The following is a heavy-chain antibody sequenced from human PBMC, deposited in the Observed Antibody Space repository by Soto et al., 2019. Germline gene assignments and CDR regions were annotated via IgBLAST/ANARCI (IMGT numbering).Heavy chain of an antibody. J-gene: IGHJ6*02. Sequence: ASVKVSCKASGYTFTIYYMHWVRQAPGQGLEWMGIINPSGGSTSYAQKFQGRVTMTRDTSTSTVYMELSSLRSEDTAVYYCARSNSSSWPYYYYYGMDVWGQGTTVTVSS. CDR3: ARSNSSSWPYYYYYGMDV. CDR1: GYTFTIYY. D-gene: IGHD6-13*01. CDR2: INPSGGST. V-gene: IGHV1-46*01.